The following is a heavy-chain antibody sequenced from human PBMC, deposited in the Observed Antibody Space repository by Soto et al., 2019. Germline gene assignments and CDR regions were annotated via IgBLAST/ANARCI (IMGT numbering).Heavy chain of an antibody. CDR1: GFSLSTSGVG. D-gene: IGHD4-17*01. CDR2: IYWDDDK. J-gene: IGHJ2*01. V-gene: IGHV2-5*02. Sequence: QITLKESGPTLVKPTQTLTLTCTFSGFSLSTSGVGVGWIRQPPGKALEWLALIYWDDDKRYSPSLKSRLTTTKDTSKHQLALKMTTRDPVDTATYYCAHPSGDYDHWYFDLWGRGTLVTVSS. CDR3: AHPSGDYDHWYFDL.